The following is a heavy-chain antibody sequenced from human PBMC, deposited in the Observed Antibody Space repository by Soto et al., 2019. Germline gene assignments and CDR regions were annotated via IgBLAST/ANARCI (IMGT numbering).Heavy chain of an antibody. CDR1: GYTFTSYY. CDR3: ARGHGLSGYVLSYYPMAV. Sequence: ASVKVYCKASGYTFTSYYMHWVRQAPGQGLEWMGIINPSGGSTSYAQKFQGRVTMTRDTSTSTVYMELSSLRSEDTAVYYCARGHGLSGYVLSYYPMAVCGQGRTDTVSS. D-gene: IGHD3-9*01. CDR2: INPSGGST. V-gene: IGHV1-46*01. J-gene: IGHJ6*02.